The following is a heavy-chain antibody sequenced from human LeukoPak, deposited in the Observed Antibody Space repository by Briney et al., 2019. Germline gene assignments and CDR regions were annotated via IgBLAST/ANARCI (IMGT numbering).Heavy chain of an antibody. CDR1: GGSVSSGSYH. CDR2: IYYSRST. D-gene: IGHD3-16*01. J-gene: IGHJ3*02. V-gene: IGHV4-61*01. CDR3: ARVLNVVDAFDI. Sequence: SGTLSLTCTVSGGSVSSGSYHWSWIRPPPGKGLEWIGYIYYSRSTNYNPSLKSRVTISVDTSKNQFSLKLSSVTAADTAVYYCARVLNVVDAFDIWGQGTMFTVSS.